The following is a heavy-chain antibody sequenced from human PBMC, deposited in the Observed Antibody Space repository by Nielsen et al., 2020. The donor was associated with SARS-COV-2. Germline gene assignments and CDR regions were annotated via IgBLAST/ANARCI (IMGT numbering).Heavy chain of an antibody. CDR3: ASPMAAEHY. V-gene: IGHV7-4-1*02. J-gene: IGHJ4*02. CDR1: GYTFTSYA. D-gene: IGHD6-13*01. CDR2: INTNTGNP. Sequence: ASVKVSCKASGYTFTSYAMNWVRQAPGQGLEWMGWINTNTGNPTYAQGFTGRFVLSLDTSVSTAYLQISSLKAEDTAVYYRASPMAAEHYWGQGTLVTVSS.